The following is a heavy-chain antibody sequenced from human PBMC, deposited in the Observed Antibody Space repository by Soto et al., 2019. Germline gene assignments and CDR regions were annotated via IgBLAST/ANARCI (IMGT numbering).Heavy chain of an antibody. J-gene: IGHJ5*02. CDR2: ISAYNGNT. V-gene: IGHV1-18*01. Sequence: VASVKVSCKASGYTFTSYGISWVRQAPGQGLEWMGWISAYNGNTNYAQKLQGRVTMTTDTSTSTAYMELRSLRSDDTAVYYCARVLSIAAPHWFDPWGQGTLVTVSS. CDR1: GYTFTSYG. D-gene: IGHD6-6*01. CDR3: ARVLSIAAPHWFDP.